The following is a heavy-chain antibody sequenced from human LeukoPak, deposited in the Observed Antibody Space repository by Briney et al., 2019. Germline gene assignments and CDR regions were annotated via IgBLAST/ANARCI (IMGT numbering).Heavy chain of an antibody. CDR3: AKGGDKYSYGELDY. CDR2: ISGGTGST. D-gene: IGHD5-18*01. Sequence: GGSLRLSCAASGFTFISYAMSWVRQAPGKGLEWVSAISGGTGSTYYSDSVKGRFTISRDNSKNTLYLQMNTLRAEDTAVYYCAKGGDKYSYGELDYWGQGTLVTVSS. J-gene: IGHJ4*02. CDR1: GFTFISYA. V-gene: IGHV3-23*01.